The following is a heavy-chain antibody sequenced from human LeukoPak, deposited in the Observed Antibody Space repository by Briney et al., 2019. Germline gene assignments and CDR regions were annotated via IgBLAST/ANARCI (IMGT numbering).Heavy chain of an antibody. J-gene: IGHJ4*02. D-gene: IGHD3-22*01. V-gene: IGHV4-34*01. Sequence: SETLSLTCAVYGGSFSGYYWSWIRQPPGKGLEWIGEINHSGSTNHNPSLKSRVTISVDTSKNQFSLNLSSVTAADTAVYYCARGSFTMIETYYFDYWGQGTLVTVSS. CDR3: ARGSFTMIETYYFDY. CDR2: INHSGST. CDR1: GGSFSGYY.